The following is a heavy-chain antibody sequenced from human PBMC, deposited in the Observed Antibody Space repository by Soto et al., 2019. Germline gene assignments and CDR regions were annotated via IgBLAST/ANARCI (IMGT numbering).Heavy chain of an antibody. CDR3: ARHIGGSGSYPLNYYYYYMDV. J-gene: IGHJ6*03. Sequence: SETLSLTCTVSGGSISSYYWSWIRQPPGKGLEWIGYIYYSGSTNYNPSLKSRVTISVDTSKNQFSLKLSSVTAADTAVYYCARHIGGSGSYPLNYYYYYMDVWGKGTTVTVS. CDR2: IYYSGST. V-gene: IGHV4-59*08. CDR1: GGSISSYY. D-gene: IGHD3-10*01.